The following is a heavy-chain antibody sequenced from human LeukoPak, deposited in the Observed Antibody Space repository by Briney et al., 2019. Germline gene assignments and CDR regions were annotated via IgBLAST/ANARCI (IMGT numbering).Heavy chain of an antibody. Sequence: GGSLRLSCAASGYTFTSYYMHWVRQAPGQGLEWMGIINPSGGSTSYAQKFQGRVTMTRDTSTSTVYMELSSLRSEDTAVYYCARVQRRYDILTGYSGFDYWGQGTLVTVSS. J-gene: IGHJ4*02. CDR3: ARVQRRYDILTGYSGFDY. CDR1: GYTFTSYY. V-gene: IGHV1-46*01. CDR2: INPSGGST. D-gene: IGHD3-9*01.